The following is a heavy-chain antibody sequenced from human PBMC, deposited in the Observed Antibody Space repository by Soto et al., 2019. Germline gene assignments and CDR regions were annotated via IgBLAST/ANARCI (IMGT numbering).Heavy chain of an antibody. Sequence: QVQLVQSGAEVRKPGSSVKVSCKASGDTFSFYSIHWVRQAPGLGLEWMGRINPILSMSTYAQRFQGRVTMTADKSTSTVYMKLSGLRSEDTAIYYCASSYGSGYRAFDSWGQGALVTVSS. CDR3: ASSYGSGYRAFDS. V-gene: IGHV1-69*02. CDR2: INPILSMS. D-gene: IGHD3-10*01. CDR1: GDTFSFYS. J-gene: IGHJ4*02.